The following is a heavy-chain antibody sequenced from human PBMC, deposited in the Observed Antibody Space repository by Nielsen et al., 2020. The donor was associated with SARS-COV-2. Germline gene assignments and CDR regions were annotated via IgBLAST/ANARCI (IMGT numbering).Heavy chain of an antibody. CDR2: ISSSSSTI. CDR1: GFTFSSYS. D-gene: IGHD3-10*01. V-gene: IGHV3-48*02. J-gene: IGHJ6*02. Sequence: GGSLRLSCAASGFTFSSYSMNWVRQAPGKGLEWVSYISSSSSTIYYADSVKGRFTISRDNAKNSLYLQMNSLRDEDTAVYYCARDHRGVAYYYYGMDVWGQGTTVTVSS. CDR3: ARDHRGVAYYYYGMDV.